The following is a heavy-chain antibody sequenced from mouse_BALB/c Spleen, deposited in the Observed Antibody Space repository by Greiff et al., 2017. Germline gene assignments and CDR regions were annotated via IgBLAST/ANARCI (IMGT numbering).Heavy chain of an antibody. Sequence: VQGVESGAELVRPGTSVKVSCKASGYAFTNYLIEWVKQRPGQGLEWIGVINPGSGGTNYNEKFKGKATLTADKSSSTAYMQLSSLTSDDSAVYFCAREVYYGNYPYAMDYWGQGTSVTVSS. CDR2: INPGSGGT. CDR3: AREVYYGNYPYAMDY. D-gene: IGHD2-1*01. CDR1: GYAFTNYL. J-gene: IGHJ4*01. V-gene: IGHV1-54*01.